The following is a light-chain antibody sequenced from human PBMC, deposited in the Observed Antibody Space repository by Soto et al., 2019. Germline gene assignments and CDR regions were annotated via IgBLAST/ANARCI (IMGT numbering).Light chain of an antibody. CDR2: GAS. J-gene: IGKJ4*01. Sequence: ETVLTQSPGTLSLSPGERATLSCRASHIVSINYLAWYQQKPGQAPRLLIYGASSRATGIPDRFSGSGSGTDFTLTISRLEPEEYAVYYCQQYGNSPLTFGGGTKVDIK. V-gene: IGKV3-20*01. CDR1: HIVSINY. CDR3: QQYGNSPLT.